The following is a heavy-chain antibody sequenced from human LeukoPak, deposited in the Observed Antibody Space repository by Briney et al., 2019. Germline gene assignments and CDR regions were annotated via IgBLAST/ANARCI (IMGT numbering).Heavy chain of an antibody. CDR2: IHYSGST. V-gene: IGHV4-59*01. Sequence: SETLSLTCIVSSGSISNYYWSWIRQPPGKGLEWIGYIHYSGSTNYSPSLKSRVTMSVDTSKNQFSLKLSSVTAADTAVYYCARRSSVWYFDYWGQGILVTVSS. D-gene: IGHD6-19*01. J-gene: IGHJ4*02. CDR1: SGSISNYY. CDR3: ARRSSVWYFDY.